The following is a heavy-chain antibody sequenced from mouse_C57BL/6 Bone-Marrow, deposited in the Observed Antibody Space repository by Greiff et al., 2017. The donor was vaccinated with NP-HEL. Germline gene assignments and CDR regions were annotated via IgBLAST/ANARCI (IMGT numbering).Heavy chain of an antibody. V-gene: IGHV1-63*01. CDR3: ARKGIYYGPWFAY. D-gene: IGHD1-1*01. CDR1: GYTFTNYW. J-gene: IGHJ3*01. CDR2: IYPGGGYT. Sequence: QVHVKQSGAELVRPGTSVKMSCKASGYTFTNYWIGWAKQRPGHGLEWIGDIYPGGGYTNYNEKFKGKATLTADKSSSTAYMQFSSLTSEDSAIYYCARKGIYYGPWFAYWGQGTLVTVSA.